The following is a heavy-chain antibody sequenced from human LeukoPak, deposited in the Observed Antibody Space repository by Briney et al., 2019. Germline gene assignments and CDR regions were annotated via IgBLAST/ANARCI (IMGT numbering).Heavy chain of an antibody. V-gene: IGHV3-21*01. CDR2: ISRTSRHK. CDR3: VRDMNTVTTCYLQF. D-gene: IGHD1-1*01. CDR1: GFTFSSYS. Sequence: GGSLRLSCAASGFTFSSYSMNWVRQAPGKGLEWVSSISRTSRHKYYSDSVKGRFTISRDDTENSLFLQMDSLRAEDTAIYYCVRDMNTVTTCYLQFWGQGTLVTVSS. J-gene: IGHJ1*01.